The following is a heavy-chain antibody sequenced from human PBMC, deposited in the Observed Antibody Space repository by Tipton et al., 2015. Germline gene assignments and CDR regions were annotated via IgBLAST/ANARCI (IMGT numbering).Heavy chain of an antibody. V-gene: IGHV4-4*07. CDR2: ISSGGST. J-gene: IGHJ3*02. CDR3: ARNSGWPENAFNI. Sequence: TLSLTCNVSGDYISDYFWSWIRQPAGKGLEWIGRISSGGSTNYNPSLSSRVTMSVDTPKTQFSLKLTSVTAADTAVYYCARNSGWPENAFNIWGQGTMVTVSS. CDR1: GDYISDYF. D-gene: IGHD6-19*01.